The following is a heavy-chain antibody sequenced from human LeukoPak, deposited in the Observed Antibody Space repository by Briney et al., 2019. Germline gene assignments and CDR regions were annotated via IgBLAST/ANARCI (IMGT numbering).Heavy chain of an antibody. D-gene: IGHD3-22*01. CDR2: ISGSGDSS. Sequence: GGSLRLSCAASGFTFSSYAVSWVRQAPGKGLERVSSISGSGDSSYYADSVKGRFTISRDNSKNTLYLQMNSLRTEDSAVYYCAKDEYDSSAYVSFFYFWGQGTLVTVSS. J-gene: IGHJ4*02. CDR3: AKDEYDSSAYVSFFYF. CDR1: GFTFSSYA. V-gene: IGHV3-23*01.